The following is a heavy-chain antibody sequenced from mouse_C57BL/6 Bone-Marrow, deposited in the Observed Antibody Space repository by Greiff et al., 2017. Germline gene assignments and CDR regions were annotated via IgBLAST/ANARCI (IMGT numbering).Heavy chain of an antibody. CDR3: ARRHYYSLFAY. CDR1: GYAFSSYW. Sequence: QVQLQQSGAELVKPGASVKISCKASGYAFSSYWMNWVKQRPGKGLEWIGQIYPGDGDTNYNGKFKGKATLTAAKASSTAYMQLSSLTSEDSAVYCWARRHYYSLFAYWGQGTRVTVSA. D-gene: IGHD2-1*01. CDR2: IYPGDGDT. J-gene: IGHJ3*01. V-gene: IGHV1-80*01.